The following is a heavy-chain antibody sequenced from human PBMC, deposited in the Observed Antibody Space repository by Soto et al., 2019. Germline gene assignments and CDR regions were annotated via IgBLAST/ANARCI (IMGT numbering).Heavy chain of an antibody. CDR2: ISWDGGST. CDR1: GFTFDDYT. V-gene: IGHV3-43*01. D-gene: IGHD3-16*02. CDR3: AKDREMITFGGVIVTPAYFDY. J-gene: IGHJ4*02. Sequence: GGSLRLSCAASGFTFDDYTMHWVRQAPGKGLEWVSLISWDGGSTYYADSVKGRFTISRDNSKKSLYLQMNSLRTEDTALYYCAKDREMITFGGVIVTPAYFDYWGQGTLVTVSS.